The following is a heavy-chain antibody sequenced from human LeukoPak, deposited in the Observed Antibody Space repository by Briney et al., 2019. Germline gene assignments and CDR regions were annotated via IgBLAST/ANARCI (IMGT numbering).Heavy chain of an antibody. D-gene: IGHD3-10*01. CDR1: GGSISSINHH. Sequence: SETLSLTCTVSGGSISSINHHWGWVRQSPGKDLEWTGSIYNGRTTFSNPSLNSRVTISIVTSKNQFSLKLSSVTAADTAVYYCAGQSSGSLYYYYGMDVWGQGTTVTVSS. CDR3: AGQSSGSLYYYYGMDV. CDR2: IYNGRTT. J-gene: IGHJ6*02. V-gene: IGHV4-39*07.